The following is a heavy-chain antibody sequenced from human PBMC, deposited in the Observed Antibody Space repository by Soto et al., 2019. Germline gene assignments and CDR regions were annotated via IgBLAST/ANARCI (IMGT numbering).Heavy chain of an antibody. CDR2: TYYRSKWHY. V-gene: IGHV6-1*01. CDR3: ARTLRGRGVKYFDD. J-gene: IGHJ4*02. D-gene: IGHD3-10*01. CDR1: GDSVSNNSVA. Sequence: PSRTLSLPCAISGDSVSNNSVAWKWGRQSPSRGLEWLGRTYYRSKWHYDYAPSVRSRITINTDTSKNNFSLQLNSVSPEDAAVYYCARTLRGRGVKYFDDWGQGTLVTVSS.